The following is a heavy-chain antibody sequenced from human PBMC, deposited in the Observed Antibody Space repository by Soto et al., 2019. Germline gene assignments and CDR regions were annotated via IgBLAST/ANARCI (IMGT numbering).Heavy chain of an antibody. Sequence: SETLSLTCTVSGYSISSGYHWAWIRQPPGKGLEWLGSVHYSGNTYYNPSLKSRLTISVDKSKNQFSLNLSSVTAADTAVYYCARQDRVVAEGRWFDPWGRGTLVTVSS. V-gene: IGHV4-38-2*02. CDR2: VHYSGNT. J-gene: IGHJ5*02. CDR1: GYSISSGYH. D-gene: IGHD2-15*01. CDR3: ARQDRVVAEGRWFDP.